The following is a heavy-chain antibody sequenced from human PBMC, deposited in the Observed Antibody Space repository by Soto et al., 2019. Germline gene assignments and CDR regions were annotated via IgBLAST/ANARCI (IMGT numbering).Heavy chain of an antibody. D-gene: IGHD2-21*02. J-gene: IGHJ6*02. CDR3: ARVGGNSPWYYYYGMDV. V-gene: IGHV4-31*03. CDR2: IYYSGST. Sequence: SETLSLTCTVSGGSMSTSAYYWSWIRQHPGKSLEWIGYIYYSGSTFYNPSLMSRVTISVDTSKNQFSLKLSSVTAADTAVYYCARVGGNSPWYYYYGMDVWGQGTTVTVSS. CDR1: GGSMSTSAYY.